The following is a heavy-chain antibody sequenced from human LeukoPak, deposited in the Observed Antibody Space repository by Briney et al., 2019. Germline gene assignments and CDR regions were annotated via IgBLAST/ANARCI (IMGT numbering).Heavy chain of an antibody. D-gene: IGHD4-17*01. CDR1: GFNFSSYA. Sequence: GGSLRLSCAASGFNFSSYAMHWVRQAPGKGLEWVAVISYDGSNKYYADSVKGRFTISRDNSKNTLYLQMNSLRAEDTAVYYCAREPETTEGDAFDIWGQGTMVTVSP. CDR3: AREPETTEGDAFDI. J-gene: IGHJ3*02. V-gene: IGHV3-30-3*01. CDR2: ISYDGSNK.